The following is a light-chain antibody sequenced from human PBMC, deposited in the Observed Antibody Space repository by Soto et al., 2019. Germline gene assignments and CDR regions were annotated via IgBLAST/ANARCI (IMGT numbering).Light chain of an antibody. Sequence: QAVVTQEPSFSVSPGGTVTLTCGLSSGSVSTSYYPSWYQQTPGQAPRTLIYNTNTRSSGVPDRFSGSILENKAALTITGAQADDESHYYCQSFDKYLSAVVFGGGTKLTVL. CDR3: QSFDKYLSAVV. V-gene: IGLV8-61*01. J-gene: IGLJ2*01. CDR2: NTN. CDR1: SGSVSTSYY.